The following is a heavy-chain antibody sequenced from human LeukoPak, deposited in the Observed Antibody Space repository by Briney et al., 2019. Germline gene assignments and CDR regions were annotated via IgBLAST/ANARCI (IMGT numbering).Heavy chain of an antibody. D-gene: IGHD6-6*01. CDR2: IYYSGST. V-gene: IGHV4-59*12. Sequence: PSETLSLTCTVSGGSISSYYWSWIRQPPGKGLEWIGYIYYSGSTNYNPSLKSRVTMSVDTSKNQFSLKLSSVTAADTAVYYCARDRWEAARDYMDVWGKGTTVTVSS. CDR1: GGSISSYY. CDR3: ARDRWEAARDYMDV. J-gene: IGHJ6*03.